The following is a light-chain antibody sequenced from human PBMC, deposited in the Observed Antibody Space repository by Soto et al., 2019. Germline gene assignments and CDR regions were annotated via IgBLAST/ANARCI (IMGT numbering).Light chain of an antibody. J-gene: IGLJ1*01. CDR1: SSDVGASTY. V-gene: IGLV2-8*01. Sequence: QSVLTQPPSASGSPGQSVTISCTGTSSDVGASTYVSWYQQHPGKAPKLVIYEVTKRPSGVPDRFSGSKSGNTASLTVSGLQADDEADYFCCSYAGSDNYVFGSGTKLTVL. CDR3: CSYAGSDNYV. CDR2: EVT.